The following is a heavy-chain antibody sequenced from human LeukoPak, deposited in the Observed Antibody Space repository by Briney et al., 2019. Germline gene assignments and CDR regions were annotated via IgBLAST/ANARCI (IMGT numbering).Heavy chain of an antibody. J-gene: IGHJ6*03. CDR3: ATGFQGDYYYYYMDV. CDR1: GGSISSGPYY. CDR2: IYSSGRT. Sequence: SETLSLTCTVSGGSISSGPYYWSWIRQPAGKGLEWIGRIYSSGRTNYNPSLKSRVTMSVDTSKNQFSLKLSSVTAADTAVYYCATGFQGDYYYYYMDVWGKGTTVTISS. V-gene: IGHV4-61*02.